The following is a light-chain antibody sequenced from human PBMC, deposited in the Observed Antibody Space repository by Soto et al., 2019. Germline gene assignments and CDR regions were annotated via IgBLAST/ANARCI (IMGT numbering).Light chain of an antibody. V-gene: IGKV1-5*03. CDR1: QTISSW. Sequence: DIQMTQFPSTLSASIGDRVTITCRASQTISSWLAWYQQKPGKAPKLLIYKASSLEIEVPSRFSGSGSGTDFTPTISSLQPDDFANDYCQQYDSYPYTFGQGTRLEIK. CDR2: KAS. J-gene: IGKJ2*01. CDR3: QQYDSYPYT.